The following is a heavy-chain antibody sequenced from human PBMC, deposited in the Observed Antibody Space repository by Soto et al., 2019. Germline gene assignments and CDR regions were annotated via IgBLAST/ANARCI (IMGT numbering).Heavy chain of an antibody. D-gene: IGHD2-8*01. Sequence: GGSLRLSCAASGFTFSSYGMHWVRQAPGKGLEWVAVISYDGSNKYYADSVKGRFTISRDNSKNTLYLQMNSLRAEDTAVYHCAKFCTNGVCYFDYWGQGTLVTVS. CDR3: AKFCTNGVCYFDY. J-gene: IGHJ4*02. CDR1: GFTFSSYG. CDR2: ISYDGSNK. V-gene: IGHV3-30*18.